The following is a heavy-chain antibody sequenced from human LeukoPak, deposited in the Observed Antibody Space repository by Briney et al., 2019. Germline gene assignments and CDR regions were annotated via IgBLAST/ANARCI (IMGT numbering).Heavy chain of an antibody. CDR1: GFTFTNHA. CDR2: TGGNHDVT. V-gene: IGHV3-23*01. Sequence: GGSLRLSCAASGFTFTNHAMSWIRQAPWMGLEWVSITGGNHDVTYYADSVKGRFTASRDTSKNTLYLQMNSLRAEDTAVYYCAKAGGSNPPYDYWGQGTLVTVSS. J-gene: IGHJ4*02. D-gene: IGHD2-2*01. CDR3: AKAGGSNPPYDY.